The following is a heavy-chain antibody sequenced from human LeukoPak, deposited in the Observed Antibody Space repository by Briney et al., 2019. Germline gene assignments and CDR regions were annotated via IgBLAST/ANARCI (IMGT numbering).Heavy chain of an antibody. Sequence: GGSLRLSCAASGFTFSSYEMNWVRQAPGKGLEWVSYISSRGITIYYAGSVRGRFAISRDNAKNSLYLQMNGLRAEDTAVYYCARDLPYGISDYPPGIWGQGTLVTVSS. CDR1: GFTFSSYE. D-gene: IGHD3-22*01. CDR3: ARDLPYGISDYPPGI. V-gene: IGHV3-48*03. J-gene: IGHJ4*02. CDR2: ISSRGITI.